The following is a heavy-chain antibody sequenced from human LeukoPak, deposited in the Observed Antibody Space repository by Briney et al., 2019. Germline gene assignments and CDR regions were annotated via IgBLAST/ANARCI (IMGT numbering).Heavy chain of an antibody. J-gene: IGHJ3*02. CDR3: ARAHSSGYYHMAFDI. D-gene: IGHD3-22*01. CDR2: IYPGDSDT. Sequence: GESLKISCKGSGYSFTSYWIGWVRQMPGKGLEWMGIIYPGDSDTRYSPSFQGQVTISADKSISTAYLQWSSLKASDTAMYYCARAHSSGYYHMAFDIWGQGTMVTVSS. CDR1: GYSFTSYW. V-gene: IGHV5-51*01.